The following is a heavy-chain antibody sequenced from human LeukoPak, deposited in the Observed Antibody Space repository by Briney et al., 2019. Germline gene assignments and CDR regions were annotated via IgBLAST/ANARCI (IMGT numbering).Heavy chain of an antibody. CDR3: ARVGSAGSGYYYGVYKWFDP. V-gene: IGHV4-39*07. CDR2: IYYSGST. J-gene: IGHJ5*02. CDR1: GGSLSSYY. D-gene: IGHD3-22*01. Sequence: SETLSLTCTVSGGSLSSYYWGWIRQPPGKGLEWIGSIYYSGSTYYNPSLKSRVTISVETSKNQFSLKLSSVTAADTAVYYCARVGSAGSGYYYGVYKWFDPWGQGTLVTVSS.